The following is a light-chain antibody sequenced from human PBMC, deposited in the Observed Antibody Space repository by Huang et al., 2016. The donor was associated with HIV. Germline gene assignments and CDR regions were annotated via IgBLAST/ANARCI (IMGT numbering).Light chain of an antibody. V-gene: IGKV3-15*01. J-gene: IGKJ4*01. CDR1: ESVGSS. CDR2: GAS. Sequence: EIVMTQSPATLSVSPGERVILSCRASESVGSSLAWYQQKPGQAPRLLIYGASTRASGVPPRVSGSGSGREFTLSISGLQSADFAVYYCQQYDKWPPLLTFGGGTKVEIK. CDR3: QQYDKWPPLLT.